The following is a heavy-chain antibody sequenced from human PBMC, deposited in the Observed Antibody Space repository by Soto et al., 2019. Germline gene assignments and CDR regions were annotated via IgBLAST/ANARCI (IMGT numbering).Heavy chain of an antibody. Sequence: SVKVSCKASGGTFSSYAISWVRQAPGQGLEWMGGIIPIFGTANYAQKFQGRVTITADKSTSTAYMELSSLRSEDTAVYYCARSNYYYGSGSYYNQPPNFGYWGQGT. J-gene: IGHJ4*02. D-gene: IGHD3-10*01. CDR1: GGTFSSYA. V-gene: IGHV1-69*06. CDR2: IIPIFGTA. CDR3: ARSNYYYGSGSYYNQPPNFGY.